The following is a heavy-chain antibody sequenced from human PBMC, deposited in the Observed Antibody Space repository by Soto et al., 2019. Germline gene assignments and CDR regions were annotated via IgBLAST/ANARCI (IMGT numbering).Heavy chain of an antibody. V-gene: IGHV1-8*01. D-gene: IGHD3-3*01. CDR3: ARGGTIPNWFDP. J-gene: IGHJ5*02. Sequence: GASVKVSCKASGYTFTSYDINWVRQATGQGLEWMGWMNPNSGNTGYAQRFQGRVTMTRNTSISTAYMELSSLRSEDTAVYYCARGGTIPNWFDPWGQGTLVTVSS. CDR1: GYTFTSYD. CDR2: MNPNSGNT.